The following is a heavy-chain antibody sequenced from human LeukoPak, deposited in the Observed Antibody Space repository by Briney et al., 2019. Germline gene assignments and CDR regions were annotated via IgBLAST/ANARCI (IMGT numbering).Heavy chain of an antibody. D-gene: IGHD2-2*01. J-gene: IGHJ5*02. Sequence: GESLKISCKGSGYSFTSYWIGWVRQMPGKGLEWMGIIYPGDSDTRYSPSFQGQVTISADKSIRTAYLQWSSLKASDTAMYYCARGADIVVVPAAIGLFDPWGQGTLVTVSS. CDR1: GYSFTSYW. CDR3: ARGADIVVVPAAIGLFDP. CDR2: IYPGDSDT. V-gene: IGHV5-51*01.